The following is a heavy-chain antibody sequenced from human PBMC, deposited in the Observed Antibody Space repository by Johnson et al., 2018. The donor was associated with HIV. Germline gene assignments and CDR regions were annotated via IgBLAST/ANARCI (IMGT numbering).Heavy chain of an antibody. CDR3: ARGSIAAHDAFDI. CDR1: GFTFSSYD. D-gene: IGHD6-6*01. J-gene: IGHJ3*02. CDR2: IGTDGDT. V-gene: IGHV3-13*01. Sequence: EVQLVESGGGLVQPGGSLRLSCAASGFTFSSYDMHWVRQATGKGLEWVSGIGTDGDTYYPGSVTGRFTISRENAKNPLYLQMNSLRAEDTAVYYCARGSIAAHDAFDIWGQGTMVTVSS.